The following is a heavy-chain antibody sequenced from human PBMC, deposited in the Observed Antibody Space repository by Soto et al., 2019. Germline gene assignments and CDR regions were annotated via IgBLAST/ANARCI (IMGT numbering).Heavy chain of an antibody. CDR3: AREHGSSSGSGYYGLDV. V-gene: IGHV3-13*01. CDR2: IGTDGDT. CDR1: GFTFSSYD. D-gene: IGHD6-6*01. Sequence: GGSLRLSCAASGFTFSSYDMHWVRQATGKGLEWVSAIGTDGDTYYPGSVRGRFTIPRDNAKNSLYLQMNSLRAGDAAVYYCAREHGSSSGSGYYGLDVWGQGTTVTVSS. J-gene: IGHJ6*02.